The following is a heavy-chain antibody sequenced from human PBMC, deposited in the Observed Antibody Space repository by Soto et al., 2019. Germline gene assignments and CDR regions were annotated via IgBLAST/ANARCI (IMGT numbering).Heavy chain of an antibody. J-gene: IGHJ4*02. Sequence: PGGSLRLSCAASGFTFSSYAMSWVRQAPGKGLEWVSAISGSGGSTYYADSVKGRFTISRDNSKNTLYLQMYSLRAEDTAVYYCAKALSLSRAPFDYWGQGTLVTVSS. CDR2: ISGSGGST. CDR3: AKALSLSRAPFDY. D-gene: IGHD1-26*01. CDR1: GFTFSSYA. V-gene: IGHV3-23*01.